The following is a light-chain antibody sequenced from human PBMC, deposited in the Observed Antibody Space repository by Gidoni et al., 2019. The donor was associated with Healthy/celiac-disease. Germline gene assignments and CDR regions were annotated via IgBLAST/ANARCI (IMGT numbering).Light chain of an antibody. CDR3: QSYDSSNPVV. CDR2: EDN. J-gene: IGLJ2*01. V-gene: IGLV6-57*01. Sequence: FMLTQPHSVSESPGKTVTISCTRSSGSSPTTVIYEDNQRPSGVPDRFSGSIDSSSNSASLTISGLKTEDEADYYCQSYDSSNPVVFGGGTKLTVL. CDR1: SG.